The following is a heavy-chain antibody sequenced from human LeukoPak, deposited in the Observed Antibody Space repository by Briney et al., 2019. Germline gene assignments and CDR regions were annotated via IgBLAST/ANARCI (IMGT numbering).Heavy chain of an antibody. CDR3: ARITTAMVAYYYYYYMDV. CDR1: GGSISSYY. V-gene: IGHV4-4*09. J-gene: IGHJ6*03. Sequence: PSETLSLTCTVSGGSISSYYWSWIRQPPGKGLERIGYIYTSGSTNYNPSLKCRVTISVDTSKNQFSLKLSSVTAADTAVYYRARITTAMVAYYYYYYMDVWGKGTTVTVSS. D-gene: IGHD5-18*01. CDR2: IYTSGST.